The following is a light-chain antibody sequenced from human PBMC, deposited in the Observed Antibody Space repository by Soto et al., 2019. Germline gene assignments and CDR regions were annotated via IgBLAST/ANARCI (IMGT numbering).Light chain of an antibody. CDR3: QQDNSYPWT. J-gene: IGKJ1*01. CDR1: QSVSSNY. CDR2: AAS. V-gene: IGKV3-20*01. Sequence: EIVLTQSPGTLSLSPGERATLSCRASQSVSSNYLGWYQQKPGQAPRLLIYAASSRATGIPDRFSGSGSGTEFTLTISSLQPDDFATYYCQQDNSYPWTFGQGTKVDI.